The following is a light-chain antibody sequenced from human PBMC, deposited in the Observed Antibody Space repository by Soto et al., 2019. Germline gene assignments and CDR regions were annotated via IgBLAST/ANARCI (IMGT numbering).Light chain of an antibody. V-gene: IGKV3-20*01. CDR2: GA. CDR3: LQYGSSSGSS. J-gene: IGKJ1*01. CDR1: QSFSVNF. Sequence: EVVLTQSPGTLSLSPGQRATLSCRASQSFSVNFLAWYQHKPRHAPRLLIHGATRATGIPDRFSGSGSGTDSNLTISRLEPEASAVDYCLQYGSSSGSSFGQGTRVE.